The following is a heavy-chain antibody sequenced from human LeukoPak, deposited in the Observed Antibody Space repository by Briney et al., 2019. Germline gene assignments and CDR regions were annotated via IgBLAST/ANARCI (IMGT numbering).Heavy chain of an antibody. J-gene: IGHJ4*02. CDR3: ARRSTSGSYYDD. V-gene: IGHV3-74*03. D-gene: IGHD3-10*01. CDR1: GFTFSNYW. Sequence: PGGSLRLSCAASGFTFSNYWMHWVRQAPAKGLGRVSRINSDGSTRKYADSVKGRFTISRDNAKNTLYLQMNSLRAEDTAVYYCARRSTSGSYYDDWGQGILVTVSS. CDR2: INSDGSTR.